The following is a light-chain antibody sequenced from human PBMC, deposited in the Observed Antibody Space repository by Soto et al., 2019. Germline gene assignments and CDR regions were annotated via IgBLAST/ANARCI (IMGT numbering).Light chain of an antibody. Sequence: DIQMTQSPSSLSASVGDRVTITCRASQSISSYLNWYQQKPVKAPKLLIYAASSLQSGVPSRFSGSGSGTDFTLTISSLQPEDFANYYCQQSYSTPPTFGQGTKVEIK. J-gene: IGKJ1*01. CDR3: QQSYSTPPT. CDR1: QSISSY. V-gene: IGKV1-39*01. CDR2: AAS.